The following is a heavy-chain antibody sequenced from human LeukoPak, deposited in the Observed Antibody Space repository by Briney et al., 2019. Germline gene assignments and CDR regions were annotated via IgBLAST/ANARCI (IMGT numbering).Heavy chain of an antibody. V-gene: IGHV1-46*02. CDR2: VYPSSGTS. J-gene: IGHJ4*02. Sequence: ASVKVSCKASGYIFNSYYMHWVRQAPGQGLEWLGVVYPSSGTSDPAQRFRARITLSDDTSTSTAYMGLRSLKSEDTALYYWVRDYHGGYFDFWGQGTLVTVSS. D-gene: IGHD3-16*01. CDR1: GYIFNSYY. CDR3: VRDYHGGYFDF.